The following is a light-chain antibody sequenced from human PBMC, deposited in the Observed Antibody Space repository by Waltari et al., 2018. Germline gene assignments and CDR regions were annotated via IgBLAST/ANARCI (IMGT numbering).Light chain of an antibody. Sequence: HTVVTHDSALSASPGGTVILTCASSSASVSSTYYSSWYQQTPGQAPRTLVYKANSRPSGVPDRFSGSNRANRAALTITGAQADDESDYQCTLYVGRGIWVFGGGTKLTVL. CDR1: SASVSSTYY. CDR3: TLYVGRGIWV. V-gene: IGLV8-61*01. CDR2: KAN. J-gene: IGLJ3*02.